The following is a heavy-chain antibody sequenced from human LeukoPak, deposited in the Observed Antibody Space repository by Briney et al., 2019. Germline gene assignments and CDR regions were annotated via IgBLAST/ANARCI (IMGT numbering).Heavy chain of an antibody. V-gene: IGHV1-69*01. CDR1: GGTFSSYA. D-gene: IGHD3-10*01. CDR2: IIPIFGTA. CDR3: ASSMVRGAPGAFDI. J-gene: IGHJ3*02. Sequence: SVKVSCKASGGTFSSYAISWVREAPGQGLEWMGGIIPIFGTANYAQKFQGRVTVTADESTSTAYMELSSLRSEDTAVYYCASSMVRGAPGAFDIWGQGTMVTVSS.